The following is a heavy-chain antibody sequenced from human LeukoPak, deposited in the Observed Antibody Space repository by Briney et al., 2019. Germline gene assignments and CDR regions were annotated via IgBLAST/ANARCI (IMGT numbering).Heavy chain of an antibody. J-gene: IGHJ4*02. CDR3: AKVRAAAMAHGSFDY. Sequence: PGGSLRLSCAASGFTFSSYAMSWVRQAPGKGLEWVSGISWNSGSIGYADSVKGRFTISRDNAKNSLYLQMNSLRAEDTALYYCAKVRAAAMAHGSFDYWGQGTLVTVSS. CDR2: ISWNSGSI. CDR1: GFTFSSYA. V-gene: IGHV3-9*01. D-gene: IGHD5-18*01.